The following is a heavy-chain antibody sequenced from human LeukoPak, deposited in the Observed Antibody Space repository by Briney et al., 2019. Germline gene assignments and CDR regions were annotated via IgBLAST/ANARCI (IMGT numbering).Heavy chain of an antibody. J-gene: IGHJ4*02. CDR1: GYSLTEVS. Sequence: ASVKVSCKDSGYSLTEVSTHWVRQAPRKGGEGMGGFDPEDGETIYAQKVQGRLTMTEDTSIDTAFMELRSLKAADTAIYYCVTDIRSGWRNYWGQGTLITVSS. CDR2: FDPEDGET. CDR3: VTDIRSGWRNY. V-gene: IGHV1-24*01. D-gene: IGHD6-19*01.